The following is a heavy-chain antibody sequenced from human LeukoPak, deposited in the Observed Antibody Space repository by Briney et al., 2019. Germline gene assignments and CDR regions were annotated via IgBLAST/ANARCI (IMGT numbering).Heavy chain of an antibody. CDR3: ARTLSGWYLNWFDP. V-gene: IGHV4-39*01. Sequence: SETLSLTCTVSGGSISGSSYYWGWIRQPPGKGLEWIGSIYYSGSTYYNPSLKSRVTISVDTSKNQFSLKLSSVTAADTAVYYCARTLSGWYLNWFDPWGQGTLVTVSS. D-gene: IGHD6-19*01. J-gene: IGHJ5*02. CDR2: IYYSGST. CDR1: GGSISGSSYY.